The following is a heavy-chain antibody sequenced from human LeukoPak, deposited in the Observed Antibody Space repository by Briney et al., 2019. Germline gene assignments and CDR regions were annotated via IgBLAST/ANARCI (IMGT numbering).Heavy chain of an antibody. J-gene: IGHJ5*02. Sequence: ASVKVSCKASGGTFSSYTISWVRQAPGQGLEWMGRIIPILGIANYAQKFQGRVTITADKSTSTALMELSSLRSEDTAVYYCARDSPVLGFDPWGQGTLVTVSS. CDR1: GGTFSSYT. D-gene: IGHD1-1*01. CDR2: IIPILGIA. V-gene: IGHV1-69*04. CDR3: ARDSPVLGFDP.